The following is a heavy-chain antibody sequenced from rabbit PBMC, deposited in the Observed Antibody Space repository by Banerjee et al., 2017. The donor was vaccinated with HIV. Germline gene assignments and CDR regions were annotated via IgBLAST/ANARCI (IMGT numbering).Heavy chain of an antibody. CDR2: INTATNKD. Sequence: QEQLEESGGGLFKPEGSLTLTCKVSGFSFRDRDGMCWVCQAPGKGLEWIACINTATNKDVYATWRIGRIAFSRASSTTVTLQLSGLTAADSALYFCARDFTSVSGWNFNLWGPGPIVTV. CDR3: ARDFTSVSGWNFNL. V-gene: IGHV1S45*01. J-gene: IGHJ4*01. D-gene: IGHD1-1*01. CDR1: GFSFRDRDG.